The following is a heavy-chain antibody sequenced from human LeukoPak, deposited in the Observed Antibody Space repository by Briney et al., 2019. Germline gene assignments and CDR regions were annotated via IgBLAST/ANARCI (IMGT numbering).Heavy chain of an antibody. CDR2: ISGSGGST. J-gene: IGHJ4*02. Sequence: PGGSLRLSCAASGFTFSSYAMSWVRQAPGKGLEWVSAISGSGGSTYYADSVKGRFTISRDNSKNTLYLQMNSLRAEDTAVYYCAKDYAAGGGKGGYFDYWGQGTLVTVSS. CDR3: AKDYAAGGGKGGYFDY. V-gene: IGHV3-23*01. CDR1: GFTFSSYA. D-gene: IGHD4-23*01.